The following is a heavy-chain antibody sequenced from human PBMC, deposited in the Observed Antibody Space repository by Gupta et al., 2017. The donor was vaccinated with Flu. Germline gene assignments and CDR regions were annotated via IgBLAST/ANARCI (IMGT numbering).Heavy chain of an antibody. CDR3: ARHVDPEWSGLHDAFDI. CDR1: GGSISSYY. J-gene: IGHJ3*02. D-gene: IGHD3-3*01. Sequence: QVQLQESGPGLVKPSETLSLTCTVSGGSISSYYWSWIRQPPGKGLEWIGYTYYSGSTNYNPSLKSRVTISVDTSKNQFSLKLSSVTAADTAVHYCARHVDPEWSGLHDAFDIWGQGTMVTVSS. V-gene: IGHV4-59*08. CDR2: TYYSGST.